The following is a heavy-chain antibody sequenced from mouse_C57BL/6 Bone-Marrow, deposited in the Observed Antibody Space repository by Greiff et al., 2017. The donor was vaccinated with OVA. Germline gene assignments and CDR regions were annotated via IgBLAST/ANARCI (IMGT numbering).Heavy chain of an antibody. J-gene: IGHJ4*01. V-gene: IGHV3-6*01. CDR3: ARDYYVPPHYAMDY. CDR1: GYSITSGYY. D-gene: IGHD1-1*01. CDR2: ISYDGSN. Sequence: EVQRVESGPGLVKPSQSLSLTCSVTGYSITSGYYWNWIRQFPGNKLEWMGYISYDGSNNYNPSLKNRISITRDTSKNQFFLKLNSVTTEDTATYYCARDYYVPPHYAMDYWGQGTSVTVSS.